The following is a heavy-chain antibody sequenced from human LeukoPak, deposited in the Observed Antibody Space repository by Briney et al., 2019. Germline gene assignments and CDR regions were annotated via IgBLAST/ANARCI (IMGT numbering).Heavy chain of an antibody. CDR1: GGSISSSSYY. Sequence: SETLSLTCTVSGGSISSSSYYWGWIRQPPGKGLEWIGSIYYSGSTYYNPSLKSRVTISVDTSKNQFSLKLSSVTAADTAVYYCARGRRITMVRGPLRPDNWFDPWGQGTLVTVSS. D-gene: IGHD3-10*01. CDR3: ARGRRITMVRGPLRPDNWFDP. V-gene: IGHV4-39*01. J-gene: IGHJ5*02. CDR2: IYYSGST.